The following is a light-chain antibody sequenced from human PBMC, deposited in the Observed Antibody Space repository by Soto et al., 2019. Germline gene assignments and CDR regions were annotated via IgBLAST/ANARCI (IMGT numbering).Light chain of an antibody. Sequence: IQMTQSPSTLSASVGDRVIVTCRASQSSSSWLAWYQQKAGKAPKLLIYKASALDSGVPSRFSGSGSGTEFTLTISSLEPEDFATYYCQQYNSYSPTFGQGTKVDIK. CDR2: KAS. CDR1: QSSSSW. CDR3: QQYNSYSPT. J-gene: IGKJ1*01. V-gene: IGKV1-5*03.